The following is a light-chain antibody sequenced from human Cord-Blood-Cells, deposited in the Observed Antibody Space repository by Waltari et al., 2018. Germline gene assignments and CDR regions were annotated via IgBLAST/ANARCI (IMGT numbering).Light chain of an antibody. CDR2: DDS. CDR1: NIGSKS. CDR3: QVWDSSSDHVV. Sequence: SYVLTQPPSVSVAPGKTARITCGGNNIGSKSVHWYQQNPGPAPVLVVYDDSDWPSGIPERFSGSNSGNTATLTISRVEAGDEADYYCQVWDSSSDHVVFGGGTKLTVL. V-gene: IGLV3-21*03. J-gene: IGLJ2*01.